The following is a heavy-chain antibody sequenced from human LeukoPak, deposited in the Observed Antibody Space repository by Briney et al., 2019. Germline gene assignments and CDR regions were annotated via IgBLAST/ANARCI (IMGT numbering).Heavy chain of an antibody. V-gene: IGHV4-39*07. CDR2: IYYSGST. Sequence: SETLSLTCTVSGGSISSSSYYWGWIRQPPGKGLEWIGSIYYSGSTYYNPSLKSRVTISVDTSKNQFSLKLSSVTAADTAVYYCARGTDLSTSWYDYWGQGTLVTVSS. J-gene: IGHJ4*02. CDR1: GGSISSSSYY. D-gene: IGHD6-13*01. CDR3: ARGTDLSTSWYDY.